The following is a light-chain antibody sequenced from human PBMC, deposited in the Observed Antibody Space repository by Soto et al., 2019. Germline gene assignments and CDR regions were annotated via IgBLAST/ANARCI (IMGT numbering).Light chain of an antibody. CDR2: GAS. V-gene: IGKV3-20*01. CDR3: RQYGRSLEFA. Sequence: EIVLTQCPAILSVSPGERATLSCRASQSISRSLAWYQQKPGQGPRLLIYGASTRATGIPDRFSGSGSGTDFTLTISRLDPEDFAVYYCRQYGRSLEFAVGGGTKVDNK. CDR1: QSISRS. J-gene: IGKJ4*01.